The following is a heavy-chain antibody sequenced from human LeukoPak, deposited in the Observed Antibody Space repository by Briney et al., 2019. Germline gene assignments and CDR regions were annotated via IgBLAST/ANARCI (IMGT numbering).Heavy chain of an antibody. V-gene: IGHV3-7*01. Sequence: PGGSLRLSCAASGFTFSSYWMSWVRQAPGKGLEWVANIKQDGSEKYYVDSVKGRFTISRDNAKNSLYLQMNSLRAEDTAVYYCARAPGRGYSYGTLDYWGQGTLVTVSS. CDR1: GFTFSSYW. J-gene: IGHJ4*02. CDR2: IKQDGSEK. D-gene: IGHD5-18*01. CDR3: ARAPGRGYSYGTLDY.